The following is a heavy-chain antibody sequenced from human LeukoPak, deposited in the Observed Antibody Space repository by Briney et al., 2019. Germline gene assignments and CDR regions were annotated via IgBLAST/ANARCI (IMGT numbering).Heavy chain of an antibody. D-gene: IGHD3-22*01. J-gene: IGHJ4*02. CDR3: AKDYYDSSGYWYYFDY. CDR2: ISGSGGST. Sequence: PGESLRLSCAASGFTFSSYAMSWDRQAPGKGLEWVSAISGSGGSTYYADSAKGRFTISRDNSKNTLYLQMNSLRAEDTAVYYCAKDYYDSSGYWYYFDYWGQGTLVTVSS. V-gene: IGHV3-23*01. CDR1: GFTFSSYA.